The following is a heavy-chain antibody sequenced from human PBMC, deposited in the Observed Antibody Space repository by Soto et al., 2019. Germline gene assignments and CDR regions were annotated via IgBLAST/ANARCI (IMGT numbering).Heavy chain of an antibody. CDR3: ARWGGTPDYDYYVMDV. D-gene: IGHD3-16*01. Sequence: SETLSLTCTVSGGSISSYYWSWIRQPPGKGLEWIGYIYYSGSTNYNPSLKSRVTISVDTSKNQSSLKLSSVTAADTAVYYCARWGGTPDYDYYVMDVWGQGTTV. V-gene: IGHV4-59*01. J-gene: IGHJ6*02. CDR1: GGSISSYY. CDR2: IYYSGST.